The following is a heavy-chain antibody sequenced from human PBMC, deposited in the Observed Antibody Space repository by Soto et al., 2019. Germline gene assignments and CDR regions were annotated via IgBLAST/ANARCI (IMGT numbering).Heavy chain of an antibody. J-gene: IGHJ6*02. Sequence: PGGSLRLSCAASGFTFSAYAMSWVRQAPGKGLKWVSSISGSVGGTGGATYYADSVKGRFTISRDNSKNTLYLQMNSLRAEDTAIYYCAKDKTQFYDTLNGPKVYYYYGMDVWGQGTTVTVPS. CDR2: ISGSVGGTGGAT. V-gene: IGHV3-23*01. D-gene: IGHD3-3*01. CDR1: GFTFSAYA. CDR3: AKDKTQFYDTLNGPKVYYYYGMDV.